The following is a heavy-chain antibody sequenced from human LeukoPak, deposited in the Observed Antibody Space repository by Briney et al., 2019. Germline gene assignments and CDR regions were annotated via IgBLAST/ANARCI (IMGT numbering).Heavy chain of an antibody. CDR2: ISSGGGGI. V-gene: IGHV3-48*03. CDR3: ARDGASHPSIYYFDY. J-gene: IGHJ4*02. Sequence: GGSLRLSCAASGFTFSSYEMNWVRQAPGKGLEWVSYISSGGGGIFYADSVKGRFTISRDNAKNSLHLQMNSLRAEDTAVYCCARDGASHPSIYYFDYWGQGTLVTVSS. D-gene: IGHD4-17*01. CDR1: GFTFSSYE.